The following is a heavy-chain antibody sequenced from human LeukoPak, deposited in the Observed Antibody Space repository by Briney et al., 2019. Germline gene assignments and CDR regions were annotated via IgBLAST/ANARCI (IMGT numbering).Heavy chain of an antibody. J-gene: IGHJ5*02. V-gene: IGHV4-34*01. CDR2: ISHSGST. D-gene: IGHD6-6*01. Sequence: SETLSLTCAVYGGSFSGYYWSWIRQPPGKGLEWIGEISHSGSTNYNPSLKSRVTISVDTSKNQLSLKLTSVTAADTAVYYCASSSIAARPNNWFDPWGQGTLVTVSS. CDR3: ASSSIAARPNNWFDP. CDR1: GGSFSGYY.